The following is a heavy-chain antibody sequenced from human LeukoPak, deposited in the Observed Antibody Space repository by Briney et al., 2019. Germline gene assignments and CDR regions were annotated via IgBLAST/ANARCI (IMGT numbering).Heavy chain of an antibody. CDR3: ARNPGYSSGWYQTYYYYYGMDV. CDR1: GDSFSSNSAA. J-gene: IGHJ6*02. V-gene: IGHV6-1*01. D-gene: IGHD6-19*01. CDR2: TYYRSKWYN. Sequence: SQTLSLTCAISGDSFSSNSAAWNWIRQSPSRGLEWLGRTYYRSKWYNDYAVSVKSRITINPDTSKNQFSLQLISVTPEDTAVYYCARNPGYSSGWYQTYYYYYGMDVWGQGTTVTVSS.